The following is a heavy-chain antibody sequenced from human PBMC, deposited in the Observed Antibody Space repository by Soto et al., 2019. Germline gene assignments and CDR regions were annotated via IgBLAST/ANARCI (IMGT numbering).Heavy chain of an antibody. V-gene: IGHV3-66*01. D-gene: IGHD4-17*01. J-gene: IGHJ4*02. CDR2: TYSGGDT. CDR1: GVTVGNNY. CDR3: ARNVPVTALGY. Sequence: EVRLVESGGGLVQPGGSLRLSCAASGVTVGNNYMSWVRQAPGKGFEWVSVTYSGGDTRYSDSVKGRFTRSRDSTKNTVYWKMDSLRAEDTAVYFCARNVPVTALGYWGQGSLVTVSS.